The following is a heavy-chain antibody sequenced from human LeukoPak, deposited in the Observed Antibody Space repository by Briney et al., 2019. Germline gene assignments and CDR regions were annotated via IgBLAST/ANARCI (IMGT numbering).Heavy chain of an antibody. CDR3: ARRRSSSQYFDY. Sequence: PSETLSLTCAVYGGSFSGYYWSWIRQPPGKGLEWTGEINHSGSTNYNPSLKSRVTISVDTSKNQFSLKLSSVTAADTAVYYCARRRSSSQYFDYWGQGTLVTVSS. CDR2: INHSGST. CDR1: GGSFSGYY. V-gene: IGHV4-34*01. J-gene: IGHJ4*02. D-gene: IGHD6-6*01.